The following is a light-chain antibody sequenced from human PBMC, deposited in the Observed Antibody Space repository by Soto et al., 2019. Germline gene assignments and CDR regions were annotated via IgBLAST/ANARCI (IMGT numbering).Light chain of an antibody. J-gene: IGKJ1*01. V-gene: IGKV3-20*01. Sequence: EIVLTQSPGTLSLSPGERATLSCRASQSVSSSYLAWYQQKPGQAPRLLIYGASSRATGIPDRFSGSGSGTDFTLTISRLEPEDCAVYYCQQYGSSLWTLGQGTKVDIK. CDR2: GAS. CDR1: QSVSSSY. CDR3: QQYGSSLWT.